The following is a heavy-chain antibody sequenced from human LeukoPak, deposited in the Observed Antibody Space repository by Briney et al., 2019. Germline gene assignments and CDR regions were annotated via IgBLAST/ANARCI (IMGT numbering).Heavy chain of an antibody. CDR1: GYTFTGYY. Sequence: ASVKVSCKASGYTFTGYYMHWVRQAPGQGLEWMGWTNPNSGGTNYAQKFQGRVTMTRDTSISTAYMELSRLRSDDTAVYYCARGAPRAYDSSGYYYSPYWGQGTLVTVSS. CDR2: TNPNSGGT. CDR3: ARGAPRAYDSSGYYYSPY. V-gene: IGHV1-2*02. D-gene: IGHD3-22*01. J-gene: IGHJ4*02.